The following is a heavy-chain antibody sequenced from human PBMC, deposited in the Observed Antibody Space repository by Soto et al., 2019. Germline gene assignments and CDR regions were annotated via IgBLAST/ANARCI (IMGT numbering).Heavy chain of an antibody. Sequence: ASVKVSCKASGGTFSSYTISWVRQAPGQGLERMGWMNPNSGNTGYAQKFQGRVTMTRNTSISTAYMELSGLRSEDLSVYYLAGGPRSWGFDSWGQGTRVT. CDR2: MNPNSGNT. D-gene: IGHD7-27*01. CDR3: AGGPRSWGFDS. CDR1: GGTFSSYT. V-gene: IGHV1-8*02. J-gene: IGHJ4*02.